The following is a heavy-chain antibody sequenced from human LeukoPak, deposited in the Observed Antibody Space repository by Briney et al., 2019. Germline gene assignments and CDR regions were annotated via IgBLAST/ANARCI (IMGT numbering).Heavy chain of an antibody. V-gene: IGHV3-64D*06. Sequence: PGPSLRLSCSASGFTFSSSAIFSVRQPPGKGLEYVSAITSNGGSTYYADSVKGRFTIPRDNSKNTLYLQMSSLRAEDPAVYYCVNGDKNYNYFGMDVWGKGTTVTVSS. D-gene: IGHD3-10*01. CDR3: VNGDKNYNYFGMDV. CDR2: ITSNGGST. J-gene: IGHJ6*04. CDR1: GFTFSSSA.